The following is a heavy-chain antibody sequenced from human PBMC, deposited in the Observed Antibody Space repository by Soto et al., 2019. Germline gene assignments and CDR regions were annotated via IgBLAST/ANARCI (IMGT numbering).Heavy chain of an antibody. V-gene: IGHV4-61*01. D-gene: IGHD3-22*01. CDR1: GGSVSSGSYY. CDR3: ARGSGSNDAFDI. J-gene: IGHJ3*02. Sequence: QVQLQESGPGLVKPSETLSLTCTVSGGSVSSGSYYWSWIRQPPGKGLEWIGYIYYSGSTNYNPSLKSRVTISVDTSKNQFSLKLSSVTAADTAVYYCARGSGSNDAFDIWGQGTMVTVFS. CDR2: IYYSGST.